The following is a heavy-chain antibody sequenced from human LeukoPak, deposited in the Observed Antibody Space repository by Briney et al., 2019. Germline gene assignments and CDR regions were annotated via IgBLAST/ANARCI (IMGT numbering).Heavy chain of an antibody. CDR3: ASLTTVDTIFGVVIDY. CDR2: IYSGGST. V-gene: IGHV3-53*01. J-gene: IGHJ4*02. D-gene: IGHD3-3*01. Sequence: PGGSLRLSCAASGFTVSSNYMSWVRQAPGKGLEWVSVIYSGGSTYYADSGKGRFTISRDSSKNTLYLQMNSLRAEDTAVYYCASLTTVDTIFGVVIDYWGQGTLVTVSS. CDR1: GFTVSSNY.